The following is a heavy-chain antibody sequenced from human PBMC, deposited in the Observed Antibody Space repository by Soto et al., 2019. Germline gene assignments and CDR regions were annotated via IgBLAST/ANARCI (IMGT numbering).Heavy chain of an antibody. V-gene: IGHV4-39*01. J-gene: IGHJ6*02. Sequence: PSETLSLTCTVSGGSISSSSYYWGWIRQPPGKGLEWIGSIYYSGSTDYNPSLKSRVSISVDTSKNQFSLKLSSVTAADTAVYNCANEHKTITIFGVGGMDVWGQGTTVTVSS. CDR1: GGSISSSSYY. D-gene: IGHD3-3*01. CDR3: ANEHKTITIFGVGGMDV. CDR2: IYYSGST.